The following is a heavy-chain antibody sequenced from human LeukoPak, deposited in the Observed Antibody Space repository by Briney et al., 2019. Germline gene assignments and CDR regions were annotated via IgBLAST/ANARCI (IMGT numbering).Heavy chain of an antibody. Sequence: ASVKVSCKASGYTFTSYYMHWVRQAPGQGLEWMGIINPSGGSTSYAQKFQGRVTMTRDTSISTAYMELSRLRSDDTAVYYCARALTYCSGGSCYEGFDYWGQGTLVTVSS. CDR2: INPSGGST. CDR1: GYTFTSYY. D-gene: IGHD2-15*01. CDR3: ARALTYCSGGSCYEGFDY. J-gene: IGHJ4*02. V-gene: IGHV1-46*01.